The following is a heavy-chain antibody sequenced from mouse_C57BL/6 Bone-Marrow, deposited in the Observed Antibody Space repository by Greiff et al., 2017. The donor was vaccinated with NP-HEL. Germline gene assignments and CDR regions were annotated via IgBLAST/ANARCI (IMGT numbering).Heavy chain of an antibody. CDR2: ISDGGSYT. CDR3: ARDLCGYYHYFAMGY. D-gene: IGHD2-3*01. Sequence: EVQGVESGGGLVKPGGSLKLSCAASGFTFSSYAMSWVRQTPEKRLEWVATISDGGSYTYYPDNVKGRFTISRDNAKNNLELQMSHLKSEDTAMYYCARDLCGYYHYFAMGYWGQGPSVTVSS. J-gene: IGHJ4*01. CDR1: GFTFSSYA. V-gene: IGHV5-4*01.